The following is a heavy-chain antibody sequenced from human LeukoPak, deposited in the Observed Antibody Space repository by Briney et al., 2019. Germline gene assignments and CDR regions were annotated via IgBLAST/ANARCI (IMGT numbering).Heavy chain of an antibody. J-gene: IGHJ4*01. D-gene: IGHD2-15*01. CDR1: GFTFADFY. Sequence: GGSLRLSCPASGFTFADFYMRWLRQAPGKDLESLANINEAGKGRYYGDSVKGRFTISRDNTKNALYLDMTYLRAEDTATYFCARAKTGVVFNYFDYWGQGALVTVSS. CDR2: INEAGKGR. CDR3: ARAKTGVVFNYFDY. V-gene: IGHV3-7*01.